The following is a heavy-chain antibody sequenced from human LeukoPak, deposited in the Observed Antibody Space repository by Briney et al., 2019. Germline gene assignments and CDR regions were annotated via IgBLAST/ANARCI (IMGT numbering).Heavy chain of an antibody. J-gene: IGHJ4*02. CDR3: ARDGYYGSGSYDH. V-gene: IGHV1-2*04. CDR1: GYNFTGYY. D-gene: IGHD3-10*01. Sequence: ASVKVSCKASGYNFTGYYMHWVRQAPGQGLEWMGWINPNSGGTNYAQKFQGWITMTRDTSISTAYMELSRLRSDDTAVYYCARDGYYGSGSYDHWGQGTLVTVSS. CDR2: INPNSGGT.